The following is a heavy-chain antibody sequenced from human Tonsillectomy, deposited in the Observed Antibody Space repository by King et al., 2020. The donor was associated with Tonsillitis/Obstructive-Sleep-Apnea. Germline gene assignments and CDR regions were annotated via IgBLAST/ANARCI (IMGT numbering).Heavy chain of an antibody. V-gene: IGHV5-10-1*01. J-gene: IGHJ6*02. CDR3: ARSPVEYNSSYGGLDYSYYYDMDV. Sequence: QLVQSGAEVKKTGESLRISCKGSGYSFANYWINWVRQMPGKGLEWMGRIDPSDSYSYYSPSFQGHVTISVDKSISTAYLQWSTLKASDTAMYFCARSPVEYNSSYGGLDYSYYYDMDVWGQGTTVTVSS. CDR2: IDPSDSYS. CDR1: GYSFANYW. D-gene: IGHD3/OR15-3a*01.